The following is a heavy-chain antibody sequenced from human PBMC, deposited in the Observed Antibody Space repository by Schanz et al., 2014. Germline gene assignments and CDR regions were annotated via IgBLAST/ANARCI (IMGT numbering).Heavy chain of an antibody. CDR3: AKGRFGELSAFDI. CDR1: GFAADNYY. J-gene: IGHJ3*02. CDR2: ISSGGGST. Sequence: EVQLVQSGGGLVQPGGSLRLSCAASGFAADNYYMSWVRQAPGKGLEWVSSISSGGGSTYYAGSVKGRFTISRDNSKNTLYLQMNSLRAEDTAVYYCAKGRFGELSAFDIWGQGTMVTVSS. D-gene: IGHD3-10*01. V-gene: IGHV3-23*04.